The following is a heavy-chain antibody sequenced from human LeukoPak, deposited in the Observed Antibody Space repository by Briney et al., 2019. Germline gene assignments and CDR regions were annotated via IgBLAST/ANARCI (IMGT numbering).Heavy chain of an antibody. J-gene: IGHJ4*02. V-gene: IGHV4-59*08. CDR2: IYYSGST. D-gene: IGHD3-10*01. CDR1: GGSISSYY. Sequence: PSETLSLTCTVSGGSISSYYWSWIRQPPGKGLEWIGYIYYSGSTNYNPSLKSRVTISVDTSKNQFSLELSSVTAADTAVYYCARRRGSGSYYYLDYWGQGTLVTVSS. CDR3: ARRRGSGSYYYLDY.